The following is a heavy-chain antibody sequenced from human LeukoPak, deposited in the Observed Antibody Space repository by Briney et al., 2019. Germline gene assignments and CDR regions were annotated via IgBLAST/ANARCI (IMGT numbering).Heavy chain of an antibody. J-gene: IGHJ4*02. CDR2: IGGSGRSGGGP. V-gene: IGHV3-23*01. CDR1: GLTFATYG. D-gene: IGHD4-17*01. CDR3: ARVRRRFYGEWWNPPEHYFDY. Sequence: GGSLRLSCEASGLTFATYGMTWVRQSPGKGLEWVSSIGGSGRSGGGPLYADSVKGRFSISRDNSQSAVHLQMNSLKAEDTALYFCARVRRRFYGEWWNPPEHYFDYWGQGTPVTVSS.